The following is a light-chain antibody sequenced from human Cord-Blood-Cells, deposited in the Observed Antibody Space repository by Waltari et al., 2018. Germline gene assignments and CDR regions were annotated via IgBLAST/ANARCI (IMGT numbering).Light chain of an antibody. CDR3: MIWHSSAVV. CDR1: SGINVGTYR. V-gene: IGLV5-45*02. CDR2: YKSDSDK. Sequence: QAVLTQPSSLSASPGASASLTCTLRSGINVGTYRIYWYQQKPGSPPQYLLRYKSDSDKQQGSGVPSRFSGSKDASANAEILLISGHQSEDEADYYCMIWHSSAVVFGGGTKLTVL. J-gene: IGLJ2*01.